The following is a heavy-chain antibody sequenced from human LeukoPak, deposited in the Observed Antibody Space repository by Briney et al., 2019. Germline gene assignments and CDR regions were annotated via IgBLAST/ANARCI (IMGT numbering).Heavy chain of an antibody. V-gene: IGHV3-66*02. CDR1: GFTVSSNY. CDR2: IYSGGST. CDR3: ARDLKTRAFDY. Sequence: PGGSLRLSCAASGFTVSSNYMSWVRQAPGKGLEWVSVIYSGGSTYYADSVEGRFTISRDNSKNTLYLQMNSLRAEDTAVYYCARDLKTRAFDYWGQGTLVTVSS. J-gene: IGHJ4*02.